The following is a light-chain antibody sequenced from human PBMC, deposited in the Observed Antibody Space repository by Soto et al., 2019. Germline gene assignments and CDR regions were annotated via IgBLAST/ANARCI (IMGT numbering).Light chain of an antibody. J-gene: IGKJ5*01. CDR2: GAS. CDR3: QQYAHPPLT. CDR1: QTVSKNY. Sequence: EIVLTQSPGTLSLSPGERAILSCRASQTVSKNYLAWYQQKPGQATRLLIHGASSRATAIPDRFSGSGSGTDFSLTISRLGPEDFAVYSCQQYAHPPLTFGQGTRLEIK. V-gene: IGKV3-20*01.